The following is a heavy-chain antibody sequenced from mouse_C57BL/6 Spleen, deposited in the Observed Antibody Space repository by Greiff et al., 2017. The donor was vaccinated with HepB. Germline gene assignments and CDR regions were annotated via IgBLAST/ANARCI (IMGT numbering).Heavy chain of an antibody. V-gene: IGHV1-59*01. D-gene: IGHD4-1*01. CDR2: IDPSDSYT. Sequence: QVHVKQPGAELVRPGTSVKLSCKASGYTFTSYWMHWVKQRPGQGLEWIGVIDPSDSYTNYNQKFKGKATLTVDTSSSTAYMQLSSLTSEDSAVYYCARSGTGTGHFDYWGQGTTLTVSS. CDR3: ARSGTGTGHFDY. CDR1: GYTFTSYW. J-gene: IGHJ2*01.